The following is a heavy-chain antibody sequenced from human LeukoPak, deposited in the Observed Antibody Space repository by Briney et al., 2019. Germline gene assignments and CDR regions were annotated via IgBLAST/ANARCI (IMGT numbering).Heavy chain of an antibody. CDR1: VGTFSNFA. Sequence: GSSVKVSCKASVGTFSNFAITWVRQAPGQGPERVGGVIPILRSANYAQKFQGRVTITTDESTTTAYLDLSSLTSDDTAYYYCAVIPHYGFWTGGNIDYWGQGTLVTVSS. CDR3: AVIPHYGFWTGGNIDY. V-gene: IGHV1-69*05. CDR2: VIPILRSA. J-gene: IGHJ4*02. D-gene: IGHD3/OR15-3a*01.